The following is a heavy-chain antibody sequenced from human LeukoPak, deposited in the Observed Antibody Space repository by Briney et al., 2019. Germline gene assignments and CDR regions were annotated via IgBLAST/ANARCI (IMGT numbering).Heavy chain of an antibody. V-gene: IGHV4-31*03. CDR3: ARGPVRDYSNY. CDR1: SGSISGGGYY. CDR2: IYYSGST. Sequence: SETLSLTCTVSSGSISGGGYYWSWIRQHPGKGLEWIGYIYYSGSTYYNPSLKSRLTISLDTSKNQFSLKLSSVTAADTAVYYCARGPVRDYSNYWGQGTLVTVSS. J-gene: IGHJ4*02. D-gene: IGHD4-11*01.